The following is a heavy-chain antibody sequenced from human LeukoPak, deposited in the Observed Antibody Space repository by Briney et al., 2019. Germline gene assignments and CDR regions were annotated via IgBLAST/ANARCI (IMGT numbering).Heavy chain of an antibody. CDR2: IYYSGST. Sequence: SETLSLTCSVSGVSISSSSYYWGWIRQPPGKGLEWIGSIYYSGSTYYNPSLKSRVTISVDTSKNQFSLKLSSVTAADTAVYYCARGTHQFAAAGDYWGQGTLVTVSS. CDR3: ARGTHQFAAAGDY. V-gene: IGHV4-39*07. J-gene: IGHJ4*02. D-gene: IGHD6-13*01. CDR1: GVSISSSSYY.